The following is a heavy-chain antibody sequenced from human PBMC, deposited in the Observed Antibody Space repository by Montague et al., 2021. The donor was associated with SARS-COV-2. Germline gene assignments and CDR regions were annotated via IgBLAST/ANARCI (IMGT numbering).Heavy chain of an antibody. J-gene: IGHJ5*02. Sequence: LSLTCTVSGGSISSSSYYWGWIRQAPGKGLEWVSYISSSSSTIYYADSVKGRFTISRDNAKNSLYLQMNSLRAEDTAVYYCAREVGSGIDPWGQGTLVTVSS. V-gene: IGHV3-11*04. CDR3: AREVGSGIDP. CDR2: ISSSSSTI. D-gene: IGHD1-26*01. CDR1: GGSISSSSYY.